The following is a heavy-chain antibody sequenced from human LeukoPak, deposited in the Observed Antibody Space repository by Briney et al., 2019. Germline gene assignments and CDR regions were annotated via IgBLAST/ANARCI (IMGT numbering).Heavy chain of an antibody. CDR1: GFTFNTHD. CDR2: ISTSSSAI. CDR3: AKRSVFGDNWNYLNY. J-gene: IGHJ4*02. V-gene: IGHV3-48*01. D-gene: IGHD1-20*01. Sequence: GGSLRLSCAASGFTFNTHDMNWVSQAPGKGLEWVSYISTSSSAIYYADSVKGRFTISRDNSKTTLYLQMNSLSAEDTDVYYYAKRSVFGDNWNYLNYWGQGTLVTVSS.